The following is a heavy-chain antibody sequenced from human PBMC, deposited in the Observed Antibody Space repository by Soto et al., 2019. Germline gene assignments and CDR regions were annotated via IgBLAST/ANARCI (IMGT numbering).Heavy chain of an antibody. D-gene: IGHD3-22*01. Sequence: QMQLVQSGPEVKKPGTSVKVSCKASGFTFTSSAVQWVRQARGQRLEWIGWIVVGSGNTNYAQKCQERVTITRDKSTSTAYMGLSSLRSEDTAVYYCAADWRYYDSSGYRLPYYFDYWGQGTLVTVSS. CDR2: IVVGSGNT. J-gene: IGHJ4*02. V-gene: IGHV1-58*01. CDR1: GFTFTSSA. CDR3: AADWRYYDSSGYRLPYYFDY.